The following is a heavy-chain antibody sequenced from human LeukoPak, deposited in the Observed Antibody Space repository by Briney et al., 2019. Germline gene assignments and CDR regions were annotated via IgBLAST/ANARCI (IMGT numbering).Heavy chain of an antibody. Sequence: GGSLRLSCAASVFTFISYWMSWVRQAPGKGLENGSNIKQHGSEKYHVDSVKGGFTISTDTAKNSLYMHMSRVRAEDTAVYYFSRVGDFWSGYYLEEFFDYWGQGTLVTVSS. CDR1: VFTFISYW. D-gene: IGHD3-3*01. J-gene: IGHJ4*02. CDR3: SRVGDFWSGYYLEEFFDY. V-gene: IGHV3-7*01. CDR2: IKQHGSEK.